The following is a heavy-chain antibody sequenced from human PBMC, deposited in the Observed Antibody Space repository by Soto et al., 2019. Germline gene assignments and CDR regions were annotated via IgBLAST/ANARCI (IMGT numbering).Heavy chain of an antibody. Sequence: PSETLSLTCAVCGGSFSGYYWSWVRQSPGKGLEWIGEINPTGGTNYNPSLKSRVTISVDTSKNQFSLKLSSVTAADTAVYYCARGRRYCSGGSCYYYYYMDVWGKGTTVTVSS. V-gene: IGHV4-34*01. D-gene: IGHD2-15*01. CDR2: INPTGGT. J-gene: IGHJ6*03. CDR1: GGSFSGYY. CDR3: ARGRRYCSGGSCYYYYYMDV.